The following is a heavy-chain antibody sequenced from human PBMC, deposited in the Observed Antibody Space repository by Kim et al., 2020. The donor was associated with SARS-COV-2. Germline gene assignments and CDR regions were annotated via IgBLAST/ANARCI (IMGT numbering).Heavy chain of an antibody. V-gene: IGHV3-21*01. D-gene: IGHD3-3*01. CDR3: ARRGLGDVLRFLEWLQGLDGMDV. CDR1: GFTFSSYS. Sequence: GGSLRLSCAASGFTFSSYSMNWVRQAPGKGLEWVSSISSSSSNIYYADSVKGRFTISRDNAKNSLYLQMNSLRAEDTAVYYCARRGLGDVLRFLEWLQGLDGMDVWGQGTTVTVSS. CDR2: ISSSSSNI. J-gene: IGHJ6*02.